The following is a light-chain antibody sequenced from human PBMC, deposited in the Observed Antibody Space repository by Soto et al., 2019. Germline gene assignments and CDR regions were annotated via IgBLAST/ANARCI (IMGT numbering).Light chain of an antibody. J-gene: IGKJ1*01. CDR2: DAS. V-gene: IGKV1-5*01. Sequence: DIQMTQSPSTLSASVGDRVTITCRASHSVKNYLAWYQQKPGMAPKLLIYDASYLEGGVPSRFSGSGSGTEYSLSIISWQPDDFAISYYHQYSIYSPWTLGQGTRVETK. CDR1: HSVKNY. CDR3: HQYSIYSPWT.